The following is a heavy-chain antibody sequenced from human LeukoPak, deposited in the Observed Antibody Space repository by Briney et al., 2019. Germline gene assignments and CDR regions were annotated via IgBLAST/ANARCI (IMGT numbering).Heavy chain of an antibody. Sequence: SVKVSCKASGGTFSSYAISWVRQAPGQGLEWMGGIIPIFGTANYAQKFQGRVTITADESTSTAYMELSSLRSEDTAVYYCARTMVRGVLTPYYYYYMDVWGKGTTVTISS. CDR1: GGTFSSYA. CDR2: IIPIFGTA. D-gene: IGHD3-10*01. V-gene: IGHV1-69*13. J-gene: IGHJ6*03. CDR3: ARTMVRGVLTPYYYYYMDV.